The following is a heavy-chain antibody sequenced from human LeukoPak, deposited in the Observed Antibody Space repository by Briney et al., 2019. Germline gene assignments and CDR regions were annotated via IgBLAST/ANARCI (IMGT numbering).Heavy chain of an antibody. CDR2: IKQDGSEK. Sequence: GGSLRLSCAASRFTFSSYWMSWVRQAPGKGLEWVANIKQDGSEKYYVDSVKGRFTISRDNAKNSLYLQMNSLRAEDTAVYYCARARFLEWDYFDYWGQGTLVTVSS. V-gene: IGHV3-7*01. CDR1: RFTFSSYW. D-gene: IGHD3-3*01. J-gene: IGHJ4*02. CDR3: ARARFLEWDYFDY.